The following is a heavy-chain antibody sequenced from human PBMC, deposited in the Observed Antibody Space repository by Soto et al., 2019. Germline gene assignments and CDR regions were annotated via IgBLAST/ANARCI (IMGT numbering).Heavy chain of an antibody. D-gene: IGHD6-13*01. V-gene: IGHV3-11*01. CDR3: ARDRSSSWYGRGYHYYGMDV. CDR1: GFTSSDYY. CDR2: ISSSGSTI. J-gene: IGHJ6*02. Sequence: GGSLRLSCAASGFTSSDYYMSWIRQAPGKGLEYVSYISSSGSTIYNADSVRGRFTISRDNAKNSLYLQMNSLRAEDTAVYYCARDRSSSWYGRGYHYYGMDVWGQGTTVTVSS.